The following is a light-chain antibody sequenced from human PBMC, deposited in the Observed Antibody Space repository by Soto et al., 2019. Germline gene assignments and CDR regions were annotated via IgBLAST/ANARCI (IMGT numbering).Light chain of an antibody. CDR3: SSYAGSNFVV. CDR2: EVX. V-gene: IGLV2-8*01. J-gene: IGLJ2*01. Sequence: QSALTQPPSASGSPGQSVTISCSGTSSDVGGYNYVSWYQQHPGKAPKLMISEVXQRXSGXPDXFSGSKSGNTASLTVSGLQAEDEADYYCSSYAGSNFVVFGGGTKLTVL. CDR1: SSDVGGYNY.